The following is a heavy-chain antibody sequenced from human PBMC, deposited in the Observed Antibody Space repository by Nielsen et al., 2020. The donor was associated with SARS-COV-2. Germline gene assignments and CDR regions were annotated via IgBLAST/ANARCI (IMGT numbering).Heavy chain of an antibody. J-gene: IGHJ3*01. CDR1: GFTFNNYG. CDR2: ISYDGSNK. Sequence: GESLKISCEASGFTFNNYGLHWVRQAPGKGLEWVAFISYDGSNKYFSDSVKGRFTTSRDNSRDTLYLQMSSLRAEDTAVYYCARDRERAFDVWSQGTMVTVSS. V-gene: IGHV3-30*03. CDR3: ARDRERAFDV. D-gene: IGHD1-26*01.